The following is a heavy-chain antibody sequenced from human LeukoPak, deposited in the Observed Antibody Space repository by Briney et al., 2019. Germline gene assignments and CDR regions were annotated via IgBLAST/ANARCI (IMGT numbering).Heavy chain of an antibody. CDR1: GYTFTSYG. CDR3: ARDPRRMTTVTTSSYGMDV. Sequence: GASVKVSCKASGYTFTSYGITWVRQAPGRGLEWMGWITVYNGNTDYAQKLQGRVTMTTDTSTSTAYMELRSLRSDDTAVYYCARDPRRMTTVTTSSYGMDVWGQGTTVTVSS. V-gene: IGHV1-18*01. J-gene: IGHJ6*02. CDR2: ITVYNGNT. D-gene: IGHD4-17*01.